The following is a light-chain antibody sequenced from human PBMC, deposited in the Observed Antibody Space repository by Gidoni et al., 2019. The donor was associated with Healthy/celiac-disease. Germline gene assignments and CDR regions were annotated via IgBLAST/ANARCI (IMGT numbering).Light chain of an antibody. V-gene: IGKV3-11*01. CDR1: QSVSSY. CDR3: QQRSNWPPRT. J-gene: IGKJ4*01. Sequence: EIVLTQSPATLSLSPGERATLSCRASQSVSSYLAWYQQKPGPAPRLLIYDASNRATGIPARVSGSGSGTDLNLTISSREPEDLAVDDCQQRSNWPPRTFGGGTKVEIK. CDR2: DAS.